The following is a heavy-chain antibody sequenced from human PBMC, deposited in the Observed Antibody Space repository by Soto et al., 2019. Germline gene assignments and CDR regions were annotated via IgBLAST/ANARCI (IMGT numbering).Heavy chain of an antibody. D-gene: IGHD3-16*01. Sequence: QVQLVESGGGVVQPGTSLRLSCVGSGFTFRSYVIHWVRQAPGKGLEWVALSSYHGSNNFYVDSVKGRFTISTHNSRIAMGPQMDSLSFEDTALYSCAGWGTPGGLDVWGQGTLVSVSS. CDR2: SSYHGSNN. V-gene: IGHV3-33*05. J-gene: IGHJ4*02. CDR1: GFTFRSYV. CDR3: AGWGTPGGLDV.